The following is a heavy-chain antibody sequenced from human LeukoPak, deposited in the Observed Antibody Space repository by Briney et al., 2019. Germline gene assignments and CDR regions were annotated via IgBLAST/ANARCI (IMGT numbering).Heavy chain of an antibody. J-gene: IGHJ3*02. CDR2: INSDGGST. CDR3: ARVRSVYTFDI. CDR1: GFTFSDNW. Sequence: GGSLRPSCAASGFTFSDNWMAWVRQAPGKGLVWVSHINSDGGSTSYADSVKGRFTISRDNAKNTLYLQMNSLKTEDTAVYYCARVRSVYTFDIWGQGTMVTVSS. D-gene: IGHD3-10*01. V-gene: IGHV3-74*01.